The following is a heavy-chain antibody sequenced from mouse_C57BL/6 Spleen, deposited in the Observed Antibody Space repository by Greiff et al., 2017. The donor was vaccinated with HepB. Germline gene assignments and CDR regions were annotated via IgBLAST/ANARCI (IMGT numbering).Heavy chain of an antibody. CDR1: GYSITSGYY. CDR2: ISYDGSN. D-gene: IGHD2-4*01. V-gene: IGHV3-6*01. J-gene: IGHJ4*01. CDR3: AANDYAYAMDY. Sequence: EVKLQESGPGLVKPSQSLSLTCSVTGYSITSGYYWNWIRQFPGNKLEWMGYISYDGSNNYNPSLKNRISITRDTSKNQFFLKLNSVTTEDTATYYCAANDYAYAMDYWGQGTSVTVSS.